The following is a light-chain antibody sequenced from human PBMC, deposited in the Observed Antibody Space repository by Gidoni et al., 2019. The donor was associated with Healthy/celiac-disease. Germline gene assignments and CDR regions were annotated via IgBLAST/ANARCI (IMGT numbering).Light chain of an antibody. Sequence: IQMTQSPSSLSASVGDRVTITCQASQGISKYLDWYQQKPGKAPKLLIYAASTLQSGVQSRFSGSGSGTDYTLTISSLQPEDFATYYCQQLNSYPLTFGGGTKVEIK. CDR1: QGISKY. CDR3: QQLNSYPLT. CDR2: AAS. V-gene: IGKV1-9*01. J-gene: IGKJ4*01.